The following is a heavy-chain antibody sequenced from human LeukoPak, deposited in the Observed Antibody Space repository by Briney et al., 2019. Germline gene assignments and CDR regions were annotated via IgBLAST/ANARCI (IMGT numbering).Heavy chain of an antibody. Sequence: GSLRLSCAASGFPFSSYGMHWVRQAPGKGLEWVAVIWYDGSNKYYADSVKGRFTISRDNSKNTLYLQMNSLRAEDTAVYYCARDGRRYCSSTSCYNVGYWGQGTLVTVSS. J-gene: IGHJ4*02. V-gene: IGHV3-33*01. CDR2: IWYDGSNK. CDR1: GFPFSSYG. CDR3: ARDGRRYCSSTSCYNVGY. D-gene: IGHD2-2*02.